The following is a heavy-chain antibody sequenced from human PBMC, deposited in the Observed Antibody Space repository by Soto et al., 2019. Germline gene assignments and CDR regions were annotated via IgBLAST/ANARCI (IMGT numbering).Heavy chain of an antibody. D-gene: IGHD6-13*01. V-gene: IGHV4-39*02. CDR1: GGSISSSSYY. CDR2: IYYSGST. CDR3: AREIAAAGRRGFDY. J-gene: IGHJ4*02. Sequence: QLQLQESGPGLVKPSETLSLTCTVSGGSISSSSYYWGWIRQPPGKGLEWIGSIYYSGSTYYNPSLKSRVTISVDTSKNQFSLKLSSVTAADTAVYYCAREIAAAGRRGFDYWGQGTLVTVSS.